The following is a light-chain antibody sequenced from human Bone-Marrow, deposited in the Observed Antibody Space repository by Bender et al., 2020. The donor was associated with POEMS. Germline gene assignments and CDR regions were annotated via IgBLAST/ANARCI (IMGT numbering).Light chain of an antibody. CDR1: SSDIGGYNS. J-gene: IGLJ2*01. Sequence: QSALTQPPSVSASPGQSVTISCTGTSSDIGGYNSVSWYQHLPGKAPKLIICDVTNRPSGVSNRFSGSKSGNTASLTISGLQAEDEAHYYCSSFTSSSTVLFGGGTKLTVL. CDR3: SSFTSSSTVL. V-gene: IGLV2-14*03. CDR2: DVT.